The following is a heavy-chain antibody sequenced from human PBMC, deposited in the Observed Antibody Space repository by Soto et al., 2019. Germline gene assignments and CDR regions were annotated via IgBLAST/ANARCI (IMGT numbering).Heavy chain of an antibody. D-gene: IGHD1-1*01. CDR2: INAGNGNT. Sequence: QVQLVQSGAEVKKPGASVKVSCKASGYTFTSYAMHWVRQAPGQRLEWMGWINAGNGNTNYAQKLQGRVTMTTDTSTSTAYMELRSLRSDDTAVYYCARWDLEELEPQPHFDYWGQGTLVTVSS. J-gene: IGHJ4*02. V-gene: IGHV1-3*01. CDR3: ARWDLEELEPQPHFDY. CDR1: GYTFTSYA.